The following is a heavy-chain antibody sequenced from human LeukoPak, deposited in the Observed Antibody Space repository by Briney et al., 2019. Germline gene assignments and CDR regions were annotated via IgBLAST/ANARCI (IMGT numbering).Heavy chain of an antibody. D-gene: IGHD3-3*01. CDR1: GDFVSSSNAA. Sequence: SQTLSLTCAISGDFVSSSNAAWNWVRQSPSRGLEWLGRTYLRSRWYHDFAESVRSRISINADTSKNQFSLQLNSVTPEDTAVYYCARDGGPTGVLNFDYWGQGTLVTVSS. J-gene: IGHJ4*02. CDR3: ARDGGPTGVLNFDY. CDR2: TYLRSRWYH. V-gene: IGHV6-1*01.